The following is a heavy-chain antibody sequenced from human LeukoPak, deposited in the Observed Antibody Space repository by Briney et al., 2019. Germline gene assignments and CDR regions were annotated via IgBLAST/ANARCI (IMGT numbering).Heavy chain of an antibody. D-gene: IGHD2-2*01. CDR3: LRLGSTSPGNWYKLFDQ. CDR2: IKQDETEK. CDR1: GFTFSNFW. J-gene: IGHJ4*02. Sequence: GGSLRLSCTASGFTFSNFWMGWVRQAPGKGLEWVANIKQDETEKFYLGSVKGRFTISRDNAKNSLYLQMNSLRVEDTALYYCLRLGSTSPGNWYKLFDQLGQGTLVTVSS. V-gene: IGHV3-7*03.